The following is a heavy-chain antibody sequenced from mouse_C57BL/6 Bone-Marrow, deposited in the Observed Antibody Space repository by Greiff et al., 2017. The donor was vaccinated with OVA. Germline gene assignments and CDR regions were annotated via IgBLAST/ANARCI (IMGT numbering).Heavy chain of an antibody. V-gene: IGHV1-81*01. D-gene: IGHD3-1*01. CDR1: GYTFTSYG. CDR2: IYPRSGNT. Sequence: QVQLQQSGAELARPGASVKLSCKASGYTFTSYGISWVKQRTGQGLEWIGEIYPRSGNTYYNEKFKGKATLTAYKSSSTAYMELRSLTSEDSAVYVCARMTGPYYFDYWGQGTTLTVSS. J-gene: IGHJ2*01. CDR3: ARMTGPYYFDY.